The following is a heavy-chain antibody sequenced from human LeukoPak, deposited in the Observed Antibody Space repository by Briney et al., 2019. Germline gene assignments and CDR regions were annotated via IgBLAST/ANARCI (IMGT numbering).Heavy chain of an antibody. CDR3: AKDYRGGPDY. J-gene: IGHJ4*02. Sequence: GGSLRLSCAASGFTFSSYGMHWVRQAPGKGLEWVAVISYDGSNKYYADSVKGRFTISRDNSKNTLYLQMNSLRAQDTAVYYCAKDYRGGPDYWGQGTLVTVSS. V-gene: IGHV3-30*18. CDR1: GFTFSSYG. CDR2: ISYDGSNK. D-gene: IGHD1-14*01.